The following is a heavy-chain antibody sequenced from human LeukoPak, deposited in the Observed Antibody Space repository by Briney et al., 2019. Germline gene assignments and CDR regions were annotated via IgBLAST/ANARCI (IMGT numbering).Heavy chain of an antibody. J-gene: IGHJ6*02. V-gene: IGHV1-18*01. CDR2: ISAYNGNT. CDR1: GYTFTSYG. CDR3: AREAVTTLGYYYGMDV. Sequence: GASVKVSCKASGYTFTSYGISWVRQAPGQGLEWMGWISAYNGNTNYAQKLQDRVTMTTDTSTSTAYMELRSLRSDDTAVYYCAREAVTTLGYYYGMDVWGQGTTVTVSS. D-gene: IGHD4-17*01.